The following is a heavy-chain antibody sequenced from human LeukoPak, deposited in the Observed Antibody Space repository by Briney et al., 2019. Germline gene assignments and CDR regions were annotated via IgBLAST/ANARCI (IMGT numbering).Heavy chain of an antibody. J-gene: IGHJ6*03. V-gene: IGHV3-21*01. Sequence: GGSLRLSCAASGFTFSSYSMNWVRQAPGKGLEWVSSISSSSSYIYYADSVKGRLTISRDNAKNSLYLQMNSLRAEDTAVYYCARGMKFYDFWSGYYNHHYYYMDVWGKGTTVTVSS. D-gene: IGHD3-3*01. CDR3: ARGMKFYDFWSGYYNHHYYYMDV. CDR1: GFTFSSYS. CDR2: ISSSSSYI.